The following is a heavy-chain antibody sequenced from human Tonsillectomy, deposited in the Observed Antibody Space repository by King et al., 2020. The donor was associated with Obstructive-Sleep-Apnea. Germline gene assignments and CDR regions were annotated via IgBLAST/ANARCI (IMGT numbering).Heavy chain of an antibody. V-gene: IGHV3-23*04. CDR2: ISGSGGTT. D-gene: IGHD3-16*02. CDR1: GFTFSNYA. CDR3: AKDSRDYVWGSYREALDY. Sequence: VQLVESGGGLEQPGGSLRLSCAASGFTFSNYAMSWVRQAPGKGLEWVSGISGSGGTTYYADSVKGRFTISRDNSKNTLYLQMSSLRAEDTAVYYCAKDSRDYVWGSYREALDYWGQGTLVTVSS. J-gene: IGHJ4*02.